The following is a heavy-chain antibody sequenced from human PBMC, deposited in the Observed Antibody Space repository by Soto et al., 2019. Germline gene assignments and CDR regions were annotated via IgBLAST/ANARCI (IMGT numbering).Heavy chain of an antibody. J-gene: IGHJ6*03. Sequence: GGSLRLSCAASGFTFSSYGMHWVRQAPGKGLEWVAVIWYDGSNKYYADSVKGRFTISRDNSKNTLYLQMNSLRAEDTAVYYCARYQPNCSSTSCYVGFYYMDVWGKGTTVTVSS. D-gene: IGHD2-2*01. V-gene: IGHV3-33*01. CDR1: GFTFSSYG. CDR3: ARYQPNCSSTSCYVGFYYMDV. CDR2: IWYDGSNK.